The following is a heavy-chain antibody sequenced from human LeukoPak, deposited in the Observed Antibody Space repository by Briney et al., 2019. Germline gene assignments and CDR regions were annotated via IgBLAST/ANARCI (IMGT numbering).Heavy chain of an antibody. CDR2: ISGSGGST. CDR3: AKGNRVPYCSSTSCPVLDY. CDR1: GFTFSSYA. D-gene: IGHD2-2*01. Sequence: GGSLRLSCAASGFTFSSYAMSWVRQAPGKGLEWVSAISGSGGSTYYADSVKGRFTISRDNSKNTLYLQMNSLRAEDTAVYYCAKGNRVPYCSSTSCPVLDYWGQGTLVTVSS. J-gene: IGHJ4*02. V-gene: IGHV3-23*01.